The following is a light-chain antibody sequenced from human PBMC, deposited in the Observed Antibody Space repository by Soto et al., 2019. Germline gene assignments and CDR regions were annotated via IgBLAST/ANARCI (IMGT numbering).Light chain of an antibody. J-gene: IGKJ1*01. CDR3: QQTYTTPSWT. Sequence: DIPMTQSPSSLSASVGDRVTITCRAGQSINTYLNWYQQKLGKAPKLLIYAASSLQSGVPSRFTGSGSGTDFTLTISSLQPEDFATYYCQQTYTTPSWTFGQGTKVEFK. V-gene: IGKV1-39*01. CDR1: QSINTY. CDR2: AAS.